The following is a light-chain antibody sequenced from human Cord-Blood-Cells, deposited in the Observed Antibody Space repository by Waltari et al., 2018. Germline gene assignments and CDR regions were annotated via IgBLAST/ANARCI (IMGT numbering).Light chain of an antibody. CDR2: GAS. V-gene: IGKV3-15*01. Sequence: EIVMPQSPATLSVSPGERATLSCRASQSVSSNLAWYQQKPGQAPRLPIYGASTRATGIPARFSGSGSGTEFTLTISSLQSEDFAVYYCQQYNNWLRTFGQGTKVEIK. CDR1: QSVSSN. CDR3: QQYNNWLRT. J-gene: IGKJ1*01.